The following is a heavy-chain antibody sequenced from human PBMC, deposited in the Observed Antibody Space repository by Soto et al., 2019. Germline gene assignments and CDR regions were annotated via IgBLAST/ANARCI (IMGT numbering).Heavy chain of an antibody. J-gene: IGHJ4*02. D-gene: IGHD2-21*02. CDR3: ARDTDCGGDCYTLDY. CDR1: GFTFSSYG. Sequence: ESGGGVVQPGRSLRLSCAASGFTFSSYGMHWVRQAPGKGLEWVAVIWYDGSNKYYADSVKGRFTISRDNSKNTLYLQMNSLRAEDTAVYYCARDTDCGGDCYTLDYWGQGTLVTVSS. CDR2: IWYDGSNK. V-gene: IGHV3-33*01.